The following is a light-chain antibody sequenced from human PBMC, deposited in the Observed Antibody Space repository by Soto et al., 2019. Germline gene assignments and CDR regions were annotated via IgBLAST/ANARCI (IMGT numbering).Light chain of an antibody. CDR3: QQYASSPYT. Sequence: EIVLTQSPGTLSLSPGERATLSCRASQSVSSSYLAWYQQKPVQAPRLLIYGASSMATGIPDRFSGSGSGTDFTLTISRLEPEDFAVYYFQQYASSPYTVGQGTQLEIK. J-gene: IGKJ2*01. V-gene: IGKV3-20*01. CDR1: QSVSSSY. CDR2: GAS.